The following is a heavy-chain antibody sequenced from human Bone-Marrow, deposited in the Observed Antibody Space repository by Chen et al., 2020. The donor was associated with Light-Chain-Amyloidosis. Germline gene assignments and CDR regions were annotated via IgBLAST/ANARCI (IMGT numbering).Heavy chain of an antibody. Sequence: QLQLQESGPGLVRPSETLSLTCTVAGGSISRSTFYWGWIRQAPGKGLEWIGSIWHTGNTHYRSSLKSRVTISVDTSKNEFSLTMTSVTAADTAIYYYAKDGLTPDTMSGYFDLWSRGTLVTVSS. CDR2: IWHTGNT. CDR1: GGSISRSTFY. D-gene: IGHD3-10*02. J-gene: IGHJ2*01. CDR3: AKDGLTPDTMSGYFDL. V-gene: IGHV4-39*07.